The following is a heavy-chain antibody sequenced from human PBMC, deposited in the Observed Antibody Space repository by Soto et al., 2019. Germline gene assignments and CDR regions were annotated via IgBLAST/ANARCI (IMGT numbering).Heavy chain of an antibody. CDR1: GDSISSADYY. D-gene: IGHD1-1*01. Sequence: SETLSLTCPVSGDSISSADYYWSWIRQTPGKGLEWIGHIFYSGTTYYNPSLESRLTISVDTSKNHFSLRLTSVTAADTAVYYCARDLWVEPELYYYGMDVWGQGTTVTVSS. V-gene: IGHV4-30-4*01. J-gene: IGHJ6*02. CDR3: ARDLWVEPELYYYGMDV. CDR2: IFYSGTT.